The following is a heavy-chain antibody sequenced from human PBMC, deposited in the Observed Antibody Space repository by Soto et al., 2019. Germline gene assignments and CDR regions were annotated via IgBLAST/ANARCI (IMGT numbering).Heavy chain of an antibody. V-gene: IGHV3-21*01. CDR1: GFTFSSYS. CDR3: AKMGYGGNYYYGMDV. Sequence: EVQLVESGGGLVKPGGSLRLSCAASGFTFSSYSMNWVRQAPGKGLEWVSSISSSTGYIYYADSVKGRFTISRDNAKNSLHLQMNSLRAEDTAVYYCAKMGYGGNYYYGMDVWGQGTTVTVSS. CDR2: ISSSTGYI. D-gene: IGHD2-15*01. J-gene: IGHJ6*02.